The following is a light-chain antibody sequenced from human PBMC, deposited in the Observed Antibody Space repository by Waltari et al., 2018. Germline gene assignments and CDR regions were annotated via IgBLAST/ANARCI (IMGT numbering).Light chain of an antibody. CDR2: EDN. Sequence: SDELTQPPSVSVSPGQTARITCSGDALPKKYAHWYQQKSGQAPVVVIYEDNKRPSEIPERFSGSSSGTMATVTISGAQVEDEADYYCYSTDSSGLGVFGTGTKVTVL. V-gene: IGLV3-10*01. J-gene: IGLJ1*01. CDR3: YSTDSSGLGV. CDR1: ALPKKY.